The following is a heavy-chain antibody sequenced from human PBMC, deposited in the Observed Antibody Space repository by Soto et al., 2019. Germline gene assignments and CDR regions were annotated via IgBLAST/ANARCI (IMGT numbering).Heavy chain of an antibody. CDR3: ARERSRYNRSGYYRPDY. V-gene: IGHV1-69*10. CDR1: GDTFSSYA. CDR2: IIPILGTP. J-gene: IGHJ4*02. D-gene: IGHD3-22*01. Sequence: GASVKVSCKXSGDTFSSYAISWVRQAPGQGLEWMGGIIPILGTPNYAQKFQGRVTITADKSTSTAYMELSSLRSEDTAVYYCARERSRYNRSGYYRPDYWGQGTLVTVSS.